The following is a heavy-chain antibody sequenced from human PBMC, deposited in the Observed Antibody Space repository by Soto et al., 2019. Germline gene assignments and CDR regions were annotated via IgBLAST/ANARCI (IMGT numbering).Heavy chain of an antibody. CDR3: TTETWMYASSGSYPFDY. J-gene: IGHJ4*02. CDR2: FDPEDGET. CDR1: GYTLTELS. Sequence: ASVKVSCKVSGYTLTELSMHWVRQAPGKGLEWMGGFDPEDGETIYAQKFQGRVTMTEDTSTDTAYMELSSLKPEDTAVYYCTTETWMYASSGSYPFDYWGQGILVTVSS. V-gene: IGHV1-24*01. D-gene: IGHD3-22*01.